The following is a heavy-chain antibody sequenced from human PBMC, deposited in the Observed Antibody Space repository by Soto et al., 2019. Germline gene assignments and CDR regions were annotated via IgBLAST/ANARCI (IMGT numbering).Heavy chain of an antibody. J-gene: IGHJ6*02. CDR3: ARGPRYSAIDV. CDR1: GFTFSSYA. V-gene: IGHV3-30-3*01. Sequence: PGGSLRLSCAASGFTFSSYAMNWVRQAPGKGLEWVALISYDGSNKYYADSVKGRFTISRDSSKNTLYLQMNSLRAADTAVYYCARGPRYSAIDVWGQGTTVTVSS. CDR2: ISYDGSNK.